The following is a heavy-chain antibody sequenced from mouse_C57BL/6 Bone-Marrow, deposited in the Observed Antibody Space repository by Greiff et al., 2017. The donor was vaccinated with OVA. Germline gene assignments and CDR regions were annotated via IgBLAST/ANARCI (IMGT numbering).Heavy chain of an antibody. J-gene: IGHJ3*01. CDR1: GYSFPDYN. V-gene: IGHV1-39*01. CDR2: INHNYGTT. CDR3: ATYDYDVLAY. D-gene: IGHD2-4*01. Sequence: EVQLQQSGPELVKPGASVKISCKASGYSFPDYNMNWVKQSNGKSLEWIGVINHNYGTTSYNHKLKGKATLTVDPSSITSYMQLNCLTSEDSAVYYCATYDYDVLAYWGQGTLVTVSA.